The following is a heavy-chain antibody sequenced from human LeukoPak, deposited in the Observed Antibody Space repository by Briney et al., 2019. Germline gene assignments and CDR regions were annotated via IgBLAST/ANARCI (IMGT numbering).Heavy chain of an antibody. CDR1: GGSLTRGACS. CDR3: ARLITLGEFDY. J-gene: IGHJ4*02. V-gene: IGHV4-61*08. Sequence: SETLSLTCTLSGGSLTRGACSWSWIRQPPGKGLEWIGYISYSGSTHYPPSLKTRLTMSMDTSKNQFSLKLTSVTAADTAVYYCARLITLGEFDYWGQGSLVTVSS. CDR2: ISYSGST. D-gene: IGHD3-16*01.